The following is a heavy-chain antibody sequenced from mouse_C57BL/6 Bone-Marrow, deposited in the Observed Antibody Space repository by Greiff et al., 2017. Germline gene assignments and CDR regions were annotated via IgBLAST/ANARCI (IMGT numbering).Heavy chain of an antibody. V-gene: IGHV1-59*01. Sequence: VKLVESGAELVRPGTSVKLSCKASGYTFTSYWMHWVKQRPGQGLEWIGVIDPSDSYTNYNQKFKGKATLTVDTSSSTAYMQLSSLTSEDSAVYYCARGIYYDYDEDFDYWGQGTTLTVSS. CDR3: ARGIYYDYDEDFDY. CDR1: GYTFTSYW. D-gene: IGHD2-4*01. J-gene: IGHJ2*01. CDR2: IDPSDSYT.